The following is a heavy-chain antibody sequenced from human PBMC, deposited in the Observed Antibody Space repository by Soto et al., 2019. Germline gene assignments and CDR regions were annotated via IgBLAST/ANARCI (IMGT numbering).Heavy chain of an antibody. D-gene: IGHD3-22*01. CDR3: ASSPYYYDSSGYYSLPVY. Sequence: PSETLSLTCTVSCGSISSGDYYWSWIRQPPGKGLEWIGYIYYSGSTYYNPSLKSRVTISVDTSKNQFSLKLSSVTAADTAVYYCASSPYYYDSSGYYSLPVYWGQGTLVTAPQ. V-gene: IGHV4-30-4*01. CDR2: IYYSGST. J-gene: IGHJ4*02. CDR1: CGSISSGDYY.